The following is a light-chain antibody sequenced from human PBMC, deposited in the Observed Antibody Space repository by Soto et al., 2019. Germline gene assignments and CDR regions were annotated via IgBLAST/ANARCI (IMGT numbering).Light chain of an antibody. CDR3: QQYYSYPLT. V-gene: IGKV1-8*01. J-gene: IGKJ3*01. CDR2: AAS. CDR1: QGISSY. Sequence: AIRMTQSPSSFSASTGDRVTITCRASQGISSYLAWYQQKPGKAPKLLIYAASTLQSGVPSRFSGSRSGTDFTLTFSCLQSEDFATYYCQQYYSYPLTFGPGTKVDIK.